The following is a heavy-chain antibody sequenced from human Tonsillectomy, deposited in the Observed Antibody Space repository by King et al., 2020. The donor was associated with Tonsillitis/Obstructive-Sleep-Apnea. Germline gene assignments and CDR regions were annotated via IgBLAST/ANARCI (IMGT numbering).Heavy chain of an antibody. CDR2: IWYDGSNK. CDR3: ARGDIVATADLDY. CDR1: GFTFSSYG. J-gene: IGHJ4*02. Sequence: QVQLVESGGGVVQPGRSLRLSCAASGFTFSSYGMHWVRQAPGKGLEWVALIWYDGSNKYYAASVKGRFTISRDNSKNTLYLQMNSLRAEDTAVYYCARGDIVATADLDYWGQGTLVTVSS. D-gene: IGHD5-12*01. V-gene: IGHV3-33*01.